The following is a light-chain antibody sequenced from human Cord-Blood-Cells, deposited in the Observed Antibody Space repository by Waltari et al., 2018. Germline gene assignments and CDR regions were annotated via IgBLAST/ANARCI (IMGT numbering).Light chain of an antibody. CDR3: QQYNSYSWT. CDR2: DAS. V-gene: IGKV1-5*01. Sequence: DIQITQSPSTLSASVVDRVTITCRASQSISSWLAWYQQKPGKAPKLLIYDASSLESGVPSRFSGSVSGTEFTLTISSLQPDDFATYYCQQYNSYSWTFGQGTKVEIK. CDR1: QSISSW. J-gene: IGKJ1*01.